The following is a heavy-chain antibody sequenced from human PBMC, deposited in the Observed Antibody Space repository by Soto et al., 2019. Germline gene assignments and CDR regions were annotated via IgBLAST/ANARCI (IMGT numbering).Heavy chain of an antibody. D-gene: IGHD3-16*01. J-gene: IGHJ6*02. CDR2: INHSGST. CDR1: GGPFSGYY. V-gene: IGHV4-34*01. CDR3: ARDGGGGSRAWRRGWRGMDV. Sequence: SETLSLTCAVSGGPFSGYYWSWIRQPPGKGLEWIGDINHSGSTKYNPSLKNRFIISVETPKNQFSLKVNSVTAADTAVYYCARDGGGGSRAWRRGWRGMDVWGQGTTVTVSS.